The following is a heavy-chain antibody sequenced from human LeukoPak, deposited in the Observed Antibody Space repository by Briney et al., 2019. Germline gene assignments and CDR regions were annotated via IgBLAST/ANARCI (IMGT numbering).Heavy chain of an antibody. CDR1: GFTFSDYT. CDR2: FSKRSTYI. V-gene: IGHV3-21*01. J-gene: IGHJ4*02. D-gene: IGHD3-22*01. Sequence: PGGSLRLSCAASGFTFSDYTMNGVRQGRGEGLEWVSSFSKRSTYIYYADSVRGGFTIPRDNAKNALYLQMNSLRAEDTAVYYCARDLPHAQCDGSVYLYWGQGTLVTVSS. CDR3: ARDLPHAQCDGSVYLY.